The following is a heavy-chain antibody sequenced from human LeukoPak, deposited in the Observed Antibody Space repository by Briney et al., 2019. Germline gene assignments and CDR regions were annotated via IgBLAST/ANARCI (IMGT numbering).Heavy chain of an antibody. V-gene: IGHV1-69*13. CDR3: ARGPPPSYGGNGYFDY. D-gene: IGHD4-23*01. CDR2: IIPIFGTA. CDR1: GGTFSSYA. Sequence: SVKVSCKASGGTFSSYAISWVRQAPGQGLEWMGGIIPIFGTANYAQKFQGRVTITADESTSTAYMELSSLRSEDTAVYYCARGPPPSYGGNGYFDYWGQGTLVTVSS. J-gene: IGHJ4*02.